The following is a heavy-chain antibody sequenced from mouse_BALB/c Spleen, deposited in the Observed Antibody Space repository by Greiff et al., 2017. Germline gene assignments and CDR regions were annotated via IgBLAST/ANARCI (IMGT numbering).Heavy chain of an antibody. V-gene: IGHV2-9*02. J-gene: IGHJ2*01. CDR2: IWAGGGT. CDR1: GFSLTSYG. Sequence: VKLQESGPGLVAPSQSLSITCTVSGFSLTSYGVHWVRQPPGKGLEWLGVIWAGGGTNYNSALMSRLSISKDNSKGQVFLKMNSLQTDDTAMYYCASARDYGSPYYFDYWGQGTTLTVSS. D-gene: IGHD1-1*01. CDR3: ASARDYGSPYYFDY.